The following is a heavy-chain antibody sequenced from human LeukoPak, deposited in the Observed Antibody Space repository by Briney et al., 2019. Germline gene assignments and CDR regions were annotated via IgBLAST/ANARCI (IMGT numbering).Heavy chain of an antibody. D-gene: IGHD4/OR15-4a*01. CDR2: IYYSGST. CDR1: GGSISSSSYY. J-gene: IGHJ4*02. Sequence: PSETLSLTCTVSGGSISSSSYYWGWIRQPPGKGLEWIGSIYYSGSTYYNPSLKSRVTISVDTSKNQFSLKLSSVTAADTAVYYCASSKRSLHGYGPNYFDYWGQGTLVTVSS. CDR3: ASSKRSLHGYGPNYFDY. V-gene: IGHV4-39*01.